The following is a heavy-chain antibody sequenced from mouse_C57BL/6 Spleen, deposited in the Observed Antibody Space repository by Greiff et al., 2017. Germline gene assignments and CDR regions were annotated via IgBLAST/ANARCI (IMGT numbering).Heavy chain of an antibody. CDR2: IDPSDSYT. Sequence: VQLQQPGAELVKPGASVKLSCKASGSTFTSYWMQWVKQRPGQGLEWIGEIDPSDSYTNYNQKFKGKATLTVDTSSSTAYMQLSSLTSEDSAVYYCARTPLYYGSSHWYFDVWGTGTTVTVSS. CDR1: GSTFTSYW. V-gene: IGHV1-50*01. J-gene: IGHJ1*03. D-gene: IGHD1-1*01. CDR3: ARTPLYYGSSHWYFDV.